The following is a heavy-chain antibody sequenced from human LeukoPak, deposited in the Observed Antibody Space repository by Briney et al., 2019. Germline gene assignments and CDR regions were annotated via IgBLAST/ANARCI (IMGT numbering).Heavy chain of an antibody. Sequence: PSETLSLTCAVSGGSISSSNWWSWVRQPPGKGLEWIGEIYHSGSTNYNPSLKSRVTISVDTSKNQFSLKLSSVTAADTAVYYCARGAITMVRGVIETSYYYYMDVWGKGTTVTISS. D-gene: IGHD3-10*01. CDR1: GGSISSSNW. J-gene: IGHJ6*03. CDR2: IYHSGST. V-gene: IGHV4-4*02. CDR3: ARGAITMVRGVIETSYYYYMDV.